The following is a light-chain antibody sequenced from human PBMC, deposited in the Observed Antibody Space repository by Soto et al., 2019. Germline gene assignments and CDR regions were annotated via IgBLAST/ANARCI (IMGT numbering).Light chain of an antibody. CDR3: HHFNDYYVA. Sequence: DIQMTQSPSTLSASVGDRVTITCRASQNIYIWLAWYQQKPGKAPRVVINKASTLESGVPSRFSGSGLGTEFTLTIDSLQPDDFATYYCHHFNDYYVAFGQGTRVEVK. CDR2: KAS. J-gene: IGKJ1*01. V-gene: IGKV1-5*03. CDR1: QNIYIW.